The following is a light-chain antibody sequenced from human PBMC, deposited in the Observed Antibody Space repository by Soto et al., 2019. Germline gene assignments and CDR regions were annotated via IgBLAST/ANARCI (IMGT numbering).Light chain of an antibody. CDR2: GAS. CDR3: QQYNNWPYT. CDR1: QSVSSN. J-gene: IGKJ3*01. V-gene: IGKV3-15*01. Sequence: EIVMTQSPATLSVSPGERATLSCRASQSVSSNLAWYQQKPGHAPRLLIYGASTRDTGIPARFSGSESGPEFTLTISSLQSEDFAVYYCQQYNNWPYTFGPGTKGDIK.